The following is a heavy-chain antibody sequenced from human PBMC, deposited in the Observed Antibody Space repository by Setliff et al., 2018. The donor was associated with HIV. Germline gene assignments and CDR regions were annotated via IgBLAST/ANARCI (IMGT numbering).Heavy chain of an antibody. V-gene: IGHV4-59*01. CDR3: ARSRTSSGYYGVTGDGMDV. D-gene: IGHD3-22*01. J-gene: IGHJ6*01. CDR1: GGSISSDY. Sequence: PSETLSLTCTVSGGSISSDYWSWIRQPPGKGLEWIGYIYYSGSTNYNPSLKSRVTISVATSKNQFTLKLNSVTTADTAVYYCARSRTSSGYYGVTGDGMDVWGQGTTVIVSA. CDR2: IYYSGST.